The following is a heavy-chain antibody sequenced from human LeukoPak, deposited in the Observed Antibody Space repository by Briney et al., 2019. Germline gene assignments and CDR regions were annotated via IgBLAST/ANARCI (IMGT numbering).Heavy chain of an antibody. D-gene: IGHD1-26*01. CDR3: AKNRAVGATRYGLDY. CDR2: ISYDGSNK. Sequence: GGSLRLFCAASGFTFSSYGMHWVRQAPGKGLEWVAVISYDGSNKYYADSVKGRFTISRDNSKNTLYLQMNSLRAEDTAVYYCAKNRAVGATRYGLDYWGQGTLVTVSS. J-gene: IGHJ4*02. CDR1: GFTFSSYG. V-gene: IGHV3-30*18.